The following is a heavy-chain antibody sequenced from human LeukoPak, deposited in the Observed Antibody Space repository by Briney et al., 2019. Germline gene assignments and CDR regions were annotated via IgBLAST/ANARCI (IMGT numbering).Heavy chain of an antibody. J-gene: IGHJ5*02. D-gene: IGHD2-2*01. CDR1: GYNFTSYW. V-gene: IGHV5-51*01. Sequence: GESLQISCKGSGYNFTSYWIGWVRQMPGKGLEWMGIIYPGDSDTRYSPSCQGQVTISADKSISTAYLQWSSLKASDTAMYYCARALVPAAIGINWFDPWGQGTLVTVSS. CDR3: ARALVPAAIGINWFDP. CDR2: IYPGDSDT.